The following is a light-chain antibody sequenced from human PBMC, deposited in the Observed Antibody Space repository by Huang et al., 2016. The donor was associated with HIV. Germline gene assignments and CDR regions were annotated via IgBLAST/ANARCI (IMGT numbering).Light chain of an antibody. CDR1: QSVTSY. V-gene: IGKV3-11*01. J-gene: IGKJ4*01. CDR2: DTS. Sequence: EIVLTQSPTTLSLSPGERATLSCRASQSVTSYLAWYQHKPGQAPRLLIYDTSNRATCIPARFSGSGSGTDFTLTITSLEPEDFALYYCQQRSNWPPRLTFGGGTKVEI. CDR3: QQRSNWPPRLT.